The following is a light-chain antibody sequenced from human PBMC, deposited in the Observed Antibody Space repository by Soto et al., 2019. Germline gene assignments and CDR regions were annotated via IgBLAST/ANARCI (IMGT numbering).Light chain of an antibody. CDR2: AAS. V-gene: IGKV1-39*01. Sequence: DIPLTQPPSSLSASLGDRVTITCRASQSISSYLNWYQQKPGKAPKLLTYAASSLQSGVPSRFSGSGSGTDFTLTISSLQPEDFATYYCQQSYSTLLTFGGGTKVDIK. J-gene: IGKJ4*01. CDR1: QSISSY. CDR3: QQSYSTLLT.